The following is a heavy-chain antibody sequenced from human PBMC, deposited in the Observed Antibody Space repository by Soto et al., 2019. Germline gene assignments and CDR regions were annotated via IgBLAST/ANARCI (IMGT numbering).Heavy chain of an antibody. CDR2: ILSTGET. D-gene: IGHD1-26*01. Sequence: SGPTLVNPTETLTLTCSVSGFSLTLGRMAVTWIRQPPGEALEWLAHILSTGETSYATSLKTRVTISKDISKSQVLLTMTNVDPVDTATYFCARIDYTGSPLIDYWGQGTLVTVSS. CDR3: ARIDYTGSPLIDY. J-gene: IGHJ4*02. CDR1: GFSLTLGRMA. V-gene: IGHV2-26*01.